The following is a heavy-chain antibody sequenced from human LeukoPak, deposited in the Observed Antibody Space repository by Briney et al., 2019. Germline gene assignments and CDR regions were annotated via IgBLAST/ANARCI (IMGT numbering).Heavy chain of an antibody. CDR3: AADLTILNNMDV. V-gene: IGHV1-58*01. D-gene: IGHD3-3*01. CDR2: IVVGSGNT. CDR1: GFTFTSSA. Sequence: ASVKVSCKASGFTFTSSAVQWVRQARGQRLEWIGWIVVGSGNTSYAQKFQERVTITRDMSTSTAYMELSSLRSEDTAVYYCAADLTILNNMDVWGKGTTVTVSS. J-gene: IGHJ6*03.